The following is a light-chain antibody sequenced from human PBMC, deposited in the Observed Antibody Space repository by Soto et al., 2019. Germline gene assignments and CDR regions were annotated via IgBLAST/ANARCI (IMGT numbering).Light chain of an antibody. CDR2: AAS. CDR1: QGFSSY. J-gene: IGKJ4*01. V-gene: IGKV1-9*01. CDR3: LQHHPYPLT. Sequence: DIEVSQARSALTSWGGDRVTITCRASQGFSSYLAWYQQKPGKAPKLLIYAASTLQSGVPSRFSGSGSGTEFTLTISRLQPEDFGTYYCLQHHPYPLTIGGGTKVDI.